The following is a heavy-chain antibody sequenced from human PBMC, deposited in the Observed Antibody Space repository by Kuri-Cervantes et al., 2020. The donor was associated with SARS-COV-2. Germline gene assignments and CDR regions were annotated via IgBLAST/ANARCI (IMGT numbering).Heavy chain of an antibody. CDR3: AKDLTIAVAGFNWYFDL. V-gene: IGHV3-30-3*01. J-gene: IGHJ2*01. CDR1: GFTFSSYA. D-gene: IGHD6-19*01. CDR2: ISYDGSNK. Sequence: GESLKISCAASGFTFSSYAKHWVSQAPGKGLEWVAVISYDGSNKYYADSVKGRFTVSRDNSKNTLYLQMNSLRAEDTAVYYCAKDLTIAVAGFNWYFDLWGRGTLVTVSS.